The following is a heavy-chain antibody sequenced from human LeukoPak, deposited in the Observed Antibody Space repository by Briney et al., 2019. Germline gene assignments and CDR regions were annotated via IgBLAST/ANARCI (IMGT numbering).Heavy chain of an antibody. CDR2: IRSKANSYAT. D-gene: IGHD3-10*01. V-gene: IGHV3-73*01. CDR1: GFTFSGSA. CDR3: ALTMVRGTGFDDY. Sequence: GGSLRLSCAASGFTFSGSAMHWVRQASGKGLEWVGRIRSKANSYATAYAASVKGRFTISRDDSKNSAYLQMNSLKTEDTAVYYCALTMVRGTGFDDYWGQGTLVTVSS. J-gene: IGHJ4*02.